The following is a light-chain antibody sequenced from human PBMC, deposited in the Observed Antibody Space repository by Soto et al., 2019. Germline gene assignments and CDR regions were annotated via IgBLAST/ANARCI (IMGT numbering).Light chain of an antibody. CDR1: QSVSSF. Sequence: EIVMTQSPDTLSVSPGARAPLSCRASQSVSSFLAWYQQKPGQAPRLLIYDASNRATGIPARFSGSGSGTDFTLTISSLEPEDFAVYYCQQRSNWPLTFGGGTKVDIK. V-gene: IGKV3-11*01. J-gene: IGKJ4*01. CDR2: DAS. CDR3: QQRSNWPLT.